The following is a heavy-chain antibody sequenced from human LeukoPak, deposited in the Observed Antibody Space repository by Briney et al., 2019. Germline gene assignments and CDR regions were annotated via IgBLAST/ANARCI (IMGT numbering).Heavy chain of an antibody. Sequence: GGSKILSCAASGFTSSNYAMSWVRQAPGKGLEWVSAISDSGGTTYYADSVKDRFTISRDNSKTTLYLQMNSLRAEDTALYYCAKEGPPSSGWPFDGWGQASLLTVSS. CDR3: AKEGPPSSGWPFDG. V-gene: IGHV3-23*01. CDR2: ISDSGGTT. J-gene: IGHJ4*02. CDR1: GFTSSNYA. D-gene: IGHD6-19*01.